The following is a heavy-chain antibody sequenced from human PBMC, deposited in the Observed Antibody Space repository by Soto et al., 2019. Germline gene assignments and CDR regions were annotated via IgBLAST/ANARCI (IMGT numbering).Heavy chain of an antibody. CDR2: ISSNSAYI. V-gene: IGHV3-21*01. CDR1: GFTFRSFT. D-gene: IGHD1-1*01. CDR3: TRDASRERSERGRFDP. Sequence: GGSLRLSCAASGFTFRSFTMNWVRQAPGKGLEWVSTISSNSAYIYYTDALRGRFTISRDNAKNSLHLQMNSLRAEDTAVYYCTRDASRERSERGRFDPWGPGTLVTVSS. J-gene: IGHJ5*02.